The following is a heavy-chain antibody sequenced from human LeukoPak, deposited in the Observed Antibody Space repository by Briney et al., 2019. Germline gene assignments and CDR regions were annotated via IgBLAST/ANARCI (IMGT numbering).Heavy chain of an antibody. CDR3: ARVAVTSSAAANFEY. J-gene: IGHJ4*02. D-gene: IGHD6-13*01. V-gene: IGHV4-31*03. CDR2: IYYSGST. CDR1: GGSIGSGGYY. Sequence: SHTLSLTCTVSGGSIGSGGYYWSWVRQHPGKCLEWIGYIYYSGSTYYNPSLKSRVTISIDTSNNQFSLKLTSVTAADTAVYYCARVAVTSSAAANFEYWGQGNLVTVSS.